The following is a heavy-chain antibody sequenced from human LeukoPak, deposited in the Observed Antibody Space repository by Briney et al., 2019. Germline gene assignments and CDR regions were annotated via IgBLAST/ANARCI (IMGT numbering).Heavy chain of an antibody. J-gene: IGHJ4*02. CDR2: IKSKTDGGTT. CDR1: GFTFSSYA. D-gene: IGHD2-2*01. Sequence: GSLRLSCAASGFTFSSYAMSWVRQAPGKGLEWVGRIKSKTDGGTTDYAAPVKGRFTISRDDSKNTLYLQMNSLKTEDTAVYYCTTDQRYCSSTSCADYWGQGTLVTVSS. CDR3: TTDQRYCSSTSCADY. V-gene: IGHV3-15*01.